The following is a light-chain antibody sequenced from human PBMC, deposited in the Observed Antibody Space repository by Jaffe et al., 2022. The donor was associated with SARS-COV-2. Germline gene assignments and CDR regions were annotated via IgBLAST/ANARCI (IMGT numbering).Light chain of an antibody. CDR2: KAS. V-gene: IGKV1-5*03. Sequence: DIQMTQSPSTLSASVGDRVTITCRASQSLLRWLAWYQQKPGKAPKLLIYKASSLESGVPSRFSGSGSGTEFTLTISSLQPDDFATYYCQQYNSYPLTFGQGTKVEIK. CDR3: QQYNSYPLT. J-gene: IGKJ1*01. CDR1: QSLLRW.